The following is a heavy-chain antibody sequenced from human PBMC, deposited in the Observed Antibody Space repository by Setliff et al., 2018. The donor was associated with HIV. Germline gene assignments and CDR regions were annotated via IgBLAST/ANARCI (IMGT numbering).Heavy chain of an antibody. Sequence: SETLSLTCTVSGGSISNYYWSWIRQPPGRGLEWIGYVYHIGTTNYNASFNSRLTISIDTSRSQFSLRLSSVTAADTAIYYCARDQAFGERFFDYWGQGIPVTVPQ. CDR2: VYHIGTT. D-gene: IGHD3-10*01. CDR1: GGSISNYY. J-gene: IGHJ4*02. CDR3: ARDQAFGERFFDY. V-gene: IGHV4-59*01.